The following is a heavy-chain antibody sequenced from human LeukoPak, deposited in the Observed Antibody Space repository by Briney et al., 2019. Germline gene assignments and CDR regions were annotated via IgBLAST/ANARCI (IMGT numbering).Heavy chain of an antibody. D-gene: IGHD3-9*01. CDR3: ARLYYDILTGYNDY. Sequence: GGSPRLSCAASGFTFSSYEMNWVRQAPGKGLEWVSYISSSGSTIYYADSVKGRFTISRDNAKNSLYLQMNSLRAEDTAVYYCARLYYDILTGYNDYWGQGTLVTVSS. CDR2: ISSSGSTI. CDR1: GFTFSSYE. V-gene: IGHV3-48*03. J-gene: IGHJ4*02.